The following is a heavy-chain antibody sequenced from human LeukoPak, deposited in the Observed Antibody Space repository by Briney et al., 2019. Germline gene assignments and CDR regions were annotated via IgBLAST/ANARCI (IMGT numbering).Heavy chain of an antibody. V-gene: IGHV3-23*01. CDR1: GFTFSSYA. CDR3: AKVRIYSSGWIDY. D-gene: IGHD6-19*01. Sequence: PGGSLRLSCAASGFTFSSYAMSWVRQAPGKGLEWVSAISGSGGSTYYADSVRGRFTISRDNSKNTLYLQMNSLRAEDTAVYYCAKVRIYSSGWIDYWGQGTLVTVSS. CDR2: ISGSGGST. J-gene: IGHJ4*02.